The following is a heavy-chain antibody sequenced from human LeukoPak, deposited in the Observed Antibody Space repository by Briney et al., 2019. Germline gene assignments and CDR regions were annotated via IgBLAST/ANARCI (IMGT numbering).Heavy chain of an antibody. CDR3: ARAYSERYGLGYYYMDV. Sequence: PGGSLRLSCAASGFTFSSYEMNWVRQAPGKGLEWISYISASGTLTHYADSVEGRFTFSRDNAKKSVYLQMNSLRAEDTAVYYCARAYSERYGLGYYYMDVWGKGTTVTVSS. J-gene: IGHJ6*03. V-gene: IGHV3-48*03. D-gene: IGHD1-26*01. CDR2: ISASGTLT. CDR1: GFTFSSYE.